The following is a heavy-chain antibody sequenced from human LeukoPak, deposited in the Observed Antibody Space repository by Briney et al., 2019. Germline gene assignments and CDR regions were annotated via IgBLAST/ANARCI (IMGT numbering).Heavy chain of an antibody. CDR1: GGSISSSSYY. CDR2: IYYSGST. J-gene: IGHJ3*02. D-gene: IGHD3-22*01. CDR3: ARLPYYYDSSGYYLDAFDI. V-gene: IGHV4-39*01. Sequence: SETLSLTCTVSGGSISSSSYYWGWIRQPPGKGLEWIGSIYYSGSTYYNPSLKSRVTISVDTSKNQFSLKLSSVTAADTAVYYCARLPYYYDSSGYYLDAFDIWGQGTMVTVSS.